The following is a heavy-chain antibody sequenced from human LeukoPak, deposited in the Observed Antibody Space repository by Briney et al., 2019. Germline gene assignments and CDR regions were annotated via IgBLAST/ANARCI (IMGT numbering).Heavy chain of an antibody. CDR2: ISSSGSTI. V-gene: IGHV3-48*04. CDR1: GFTFSSYG. D-gene: IGHD6-13*01. Sequence: GGTLRLSCAASGFTFSSYGMNWVRQAPGKGLEWVSYISSSGSTIYYADSVKGRFTISRDNAKNSLYLQMNSLRAEDTAVYYCARDDGRMYSSSSVFDYWGQGTLVTVSS. J-gene: IGHJ4*02. CDR3: ARDDGRMYSSSSVFDY.